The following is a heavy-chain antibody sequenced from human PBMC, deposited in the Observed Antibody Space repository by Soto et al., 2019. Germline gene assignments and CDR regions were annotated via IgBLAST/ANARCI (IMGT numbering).Heavy chain of an antibody. J-gene: IGHJ5*02. CDR1: GGSLTRGSYY. D-gene: IGHD3-22*01. V-gene: IGHV4-61*01. CDR2: IYYSGTT. Sequence: SETLSLTCTVSGGSLTRGSYYWSWIRQPPGKPLEWLGYIYYSGTTKYSPSFKSRVTISVDTSRNQFSLKLSSVTAADTAVYYCARTTITMIVVVMNPWFDPWGQGTLVTVSS. CDR3: ARTTITMIVVVMNPWFDP.